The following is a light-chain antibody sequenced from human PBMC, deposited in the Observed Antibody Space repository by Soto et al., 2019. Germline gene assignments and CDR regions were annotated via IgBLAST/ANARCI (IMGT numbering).Light chain of an antibody. Sequence: EVGMTQSPAILSVSPGERATLSCRASQSVGVNVAWYQQKPGQAPGLLIYGASTRATGIPDRFSASGSATEFTLTISSLQSEDFAVYYCQQYNNWPRTFGQGTKVDIK. CDR1: QSVGVN. V-gene: IGKV3-15*01. J-gene: IGKJ1*01. CDR2: GAS. CDR3: QQYNNWPRT.